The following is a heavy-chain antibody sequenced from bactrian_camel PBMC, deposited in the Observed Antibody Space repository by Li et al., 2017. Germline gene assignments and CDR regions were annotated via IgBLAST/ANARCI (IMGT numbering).Heavy chain of an antibody. J-gene: IGHJ6*01. CDR2: IDALDRI. CDR3: GADFPCLTSIAYGLAGNFRS. CDR1: GFTGKTYS. Sequence: DVQLVESGGGSVQAGGSLRLSCAVSGFTGKTYSMAWFRQVPGKEREGVAVIDALDRIGYADSVQGRFTASKDNAKMTLYLQMNSLKPEDTAMYYCGADFPCLTSIAYGLAGNFRSWGQGTQVTVS. V-gene: IGHV3S42*01. D-gene: IGHD1*01.